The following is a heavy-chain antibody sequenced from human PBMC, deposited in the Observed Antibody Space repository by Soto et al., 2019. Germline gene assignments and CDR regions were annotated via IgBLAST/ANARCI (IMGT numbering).Heavy chain of an antibody. J-gene: IGHJ4*02. CDR3: ARGPSVGAFFDF. CDR1: GGSFNVYY. CDR2: INRSGST. Sequence: QVQLQQWGAGLLKPSETLALTCAVYGGSFNVYYWTWMRQPPGKGLEWIGEINRSGSTNYNPSLKSRVTISIDTSKIQFSLTLSSVTAADTAIYYCARGPSVGAFFDFWGQGSQVTVS. V-gene: IGHV4-34*01. D-gene: IGHD1-26*01.